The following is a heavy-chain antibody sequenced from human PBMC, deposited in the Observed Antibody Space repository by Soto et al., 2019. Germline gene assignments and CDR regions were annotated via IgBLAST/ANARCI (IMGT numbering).Heavy chain of an antibody. Sequence: SETLSLSCTVSGGSISSGDYYWSWIRQPPGKGLEWIGYIYYSGSTYYNPSLKSRVTISVDTSKNQFSLKLSSVTAADTAVYYCARAIFVVFPHPYYYDGNAVSGQGTTVTGS. CDR3: ARAIFVVFPHPYYYDGNAV. V-gene: IGHV4-30-4*01. CDR1: GGSISSGDYY. J-gene: IGHJ6*02. D-gene: IGHD2-15*01. CDR2: IYYSGST.